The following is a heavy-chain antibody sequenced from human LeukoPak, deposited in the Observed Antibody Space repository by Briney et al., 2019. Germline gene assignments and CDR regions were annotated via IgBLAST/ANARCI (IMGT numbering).Heavy chain of an antibody. D-gene: IGHD1-7*01. CDR2: ISGSGGST. V-gene: IGHV3-23*01. CDR1: GFTFSSYA. CDR3: AKVHRVTGTTFAY. Sequence: PGGSLRLSCAASGFTFSSYAMSWVRQAPGKGLEWVSAISGSGGSTYYADSVKGRFTISRDNSKNTLCLQMNSLRAEDTAVYYCAKVHRVTGTTFAYWGQGTLVTVSS. J-gene: IGHJ4*02.